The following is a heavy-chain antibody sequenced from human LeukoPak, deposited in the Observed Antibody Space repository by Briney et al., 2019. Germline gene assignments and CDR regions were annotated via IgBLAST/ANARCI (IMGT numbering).Heavy chain of an antibody. Sequence: ASVKVSCTASGYTFTSHGIIWVRQAPGQGLEWMAWISAYNGNTNYAQKLQGRVTVTTETSTSTAYMELRSLRSDDTAVYYCARGNCGGDCYSFDYWGQGTLVTVSS. CDR2: ISAYNGNT. V-gene: IGHV1-18*01. CDR1: GYTFTSHG. CDR3: ARGNCGGDCYSFDY. D-gene: IGHD2-21*02. J-gene: IGHJ4*02.